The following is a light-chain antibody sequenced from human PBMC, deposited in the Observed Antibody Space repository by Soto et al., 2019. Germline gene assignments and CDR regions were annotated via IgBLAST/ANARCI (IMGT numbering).Light chain of an antibody. J-gene: IGKJ1*01. CDR2: GAS. Sequence: EVVLTQSPGTLSLSPGERASLSCRASQSVTSSYLAWYQQKPGQAPRLLIYGASSRATGIPDRFSGSGSGTDFTLTISRLEPEDLAVYYCQQYGSLVTFGQGTKGDIK. CDR1: QSVTSSY. V-gene: IGKV3-20*01. CDR3: QQYGSLVT.